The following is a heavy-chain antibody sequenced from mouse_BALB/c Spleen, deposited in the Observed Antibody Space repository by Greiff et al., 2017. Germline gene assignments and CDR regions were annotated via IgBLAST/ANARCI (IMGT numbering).Heavy chain of an antibody. V-gene: IGHV5-6-5*01. CDR2: ISSGGST. J-gene: IGHJ4*01. CDR3: AREGDYDYLYAMDY. D-gene: IGHD2-4*01. CDR1: GFTFSSYA. Sequence: EVHLVESGGGLVKPGGSLKLSCAASGFTFSSYAMSWVRQTPEKRLEWVASISSGGSTYYPDSVKGRFTISRDNARNILYLQMSSLRSEDTAMYYCAREGDYDYLYAMDYWGQGTSVTVSS.